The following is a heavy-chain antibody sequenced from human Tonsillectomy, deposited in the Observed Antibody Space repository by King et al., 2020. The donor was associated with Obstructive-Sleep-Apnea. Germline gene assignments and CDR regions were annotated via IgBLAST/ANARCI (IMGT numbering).Heavy chain of an antibody. V-gene: IGHV1-8*01. CDR3: ARRSSLRYAYFDP. CDR2: MNPNSGNT. D-gene: IGHD6-13*01. CDR1: GYTFPTYD. Sequence: VQLVESGAEVKNPGASVKVSCKASGYTFPTYDINWVRQAAGQGPEWMGWMNPNSGNTGYAQKFQGRVTMTRNTSISTAYMDLSSLTSEDTAIYYCARRSSLRYAYFDPWGQGTLVTVSS. J-gene: IGHJ5*02.